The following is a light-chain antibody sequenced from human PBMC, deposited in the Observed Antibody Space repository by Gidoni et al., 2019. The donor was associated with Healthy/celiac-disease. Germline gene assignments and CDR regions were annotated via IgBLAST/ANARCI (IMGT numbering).Light chain of an antibody. J-gene: IGKJ1*01. Sequence: IVMTQSPATLSVSPGERANLACRASQRVSSNLAWYQQKPGQAPRLLIYGASNRATGIPARFSGSGSGTEFTLTISSLQSEDFAVYYCQQYNNWWTFGQGTKVEIK. CDR3: QQYNNWWT. CDR1: QRVSSN. V-gene: IGKV3-15*01. CDR2: GAS.